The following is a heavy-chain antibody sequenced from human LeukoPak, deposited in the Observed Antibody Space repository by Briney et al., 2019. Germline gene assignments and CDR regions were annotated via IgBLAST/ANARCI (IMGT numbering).Heavy chain of an antibody. D-gene: IGHD6-13*01. Sequence: PEGSLRLSCTASGFPFYSYWMTWVRQTPGKGLEWVANIRHDGSTKYYVDSVKGRFTISRDNAMNSLYLQMDSLRVEDTAIYYCARSVPYGTTWYGRSDCWGQGTQVTVSS. CDR1: GFPFYSYW. V-gene: IGHV3-7*03. J-gene: IGHJ4*02. CDR3: ARSVPYGTTWYGRSDC. CDR2: IRHDGSTK.